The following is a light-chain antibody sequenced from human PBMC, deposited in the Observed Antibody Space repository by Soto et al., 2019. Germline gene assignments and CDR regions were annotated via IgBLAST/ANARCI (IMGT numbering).Light chain of an antibody. Sequence: EIVLTQSPATLSLSPGERATLSCRASQSVNIFLAWYQQKPGQAPRLLIYDATKRATGIPARFSGSGSGTDFTLTISSLETEDFAVYYCQQRKNWPPTFGGGTKVEIK. J-gene: IGKJ4*01. CDR3: QQRKNWPPT. CDR1: QSVNIF. V-gene: IGKV3-11*01. CDR2: DAT.